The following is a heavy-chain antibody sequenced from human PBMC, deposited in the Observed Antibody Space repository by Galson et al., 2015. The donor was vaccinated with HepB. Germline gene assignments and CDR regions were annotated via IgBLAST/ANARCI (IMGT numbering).Heavy chain of an antibody. V-gene: IGHV1-2*04. CDR1: GYTFTGYY. D-gene: IGHD6-19*01. CDR2: INPNSGGT. J-gene: IGHJ6*02. Sequence: SVKVSCKASGYTFTGYYMHWVRQAPGQGLEWMGWINPNSGGTNYAQKFQGWVTMTRDTSISTAYMELSRLRSDDTAVYYCARSISSSGWYPLYGMDVWGQGTTVTVSS. CDR3: ARSISSSGWYPLYGMDV.